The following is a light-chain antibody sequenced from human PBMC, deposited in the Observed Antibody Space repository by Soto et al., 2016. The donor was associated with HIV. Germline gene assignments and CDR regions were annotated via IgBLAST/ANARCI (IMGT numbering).Light chain of an antibody. Sequence: DIQMTQSPSSLSASVGDRVTITCRASQSISTYLSWYQQKPGKAPKLLIYAASSLQSGVPSRISGSGSGTDFTLTISRLQPEDFATYYCLRSYSSLTFGGGTKVEIK. V-gene: IGKV1-39*01. J-gene: IGKJ4*01. CDR2: AAS. CDR1: QSISTY. CDR3: LRSYSSLT.